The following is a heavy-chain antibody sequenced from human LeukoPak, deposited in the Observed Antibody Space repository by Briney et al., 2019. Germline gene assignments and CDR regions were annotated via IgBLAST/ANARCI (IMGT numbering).Heavy chain of an antibody. CDR2: ISGIGTST. CDR1: GITFSKYA. CDR3: AKDPVRGFGASGTDY. J-gene: IGHJ4*02. Sequence: PGGSLRLSCSASGITFSKYAMGWVRQAPGTGLEWIAGISGIGTSTYYTDSVKGRFTISRDNSKSTLYLQMNSLRAEDTALYYCAKDPVRGFGASGTDYWGQGTLVTVYS. D-gene: IGHD3-10*01. V-gene: IGHV3-23*01.